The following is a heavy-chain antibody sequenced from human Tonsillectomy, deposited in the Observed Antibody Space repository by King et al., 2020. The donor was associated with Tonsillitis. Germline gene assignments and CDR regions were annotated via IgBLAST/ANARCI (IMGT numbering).Heavy chain of an antibody. V-gene: IGHV1-24*01. D-gene: IGHD1-1*01. Sequence: VQLVQSGAEVKQPGASVKVSCTVSGFTLSDLFIYWVRQAPGKGLEWMGTFDPEDNETKYAQKFQGRVTMTEDTSTDTAYMELSSLTSEDTAIYYCATGSLFAWNWFDPWGQGTLVTVSS. CDR1: GFTLSDLF. CDR2: FDPEDNET. CDR3: ATGSLFAWNWFDP. J-gene: IGHJ5*02.